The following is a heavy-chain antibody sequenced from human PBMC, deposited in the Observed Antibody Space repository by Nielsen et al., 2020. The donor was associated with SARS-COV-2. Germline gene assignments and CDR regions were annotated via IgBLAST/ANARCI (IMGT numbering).Heavy chain of an antibody. CDR2: ISSSSSYI. CDR3: AKVLSPNRGVAGTFSSAFDI. D-gene: IGHD6-19*01. V-gene: IGHV3-21*04. Sequence: VRQMPGKGLEWVSSISSSSSYIYYADSVKGRFTISRDNAKNSLYLQMNSLRAEDTAVYYCAKVLSPNRGVAGTFSSAFDIWGQGTMVTVSS. J-gene: IGHJ3*02.